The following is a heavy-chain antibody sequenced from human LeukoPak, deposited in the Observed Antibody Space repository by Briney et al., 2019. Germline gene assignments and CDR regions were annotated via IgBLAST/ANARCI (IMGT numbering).Heavy chain of an antibody. V-gene: IGHV4-30-4*01. D-gene: IGHD3-22*01. CDR2: IYYSGST. CDR1: GGSISSGDYY. Sequence: SQTLSLTCTVSGGSISSGDYYWSWIRQPPGKGLEWIGYIYYSGSTYYNPSLKSRVTISVDTSKNQFSLKLSSVTAADTAVYYCARRRGAYYYDSSGYRERNHAFDIWGQGTMVTVSS. CDR3: ARRRGAYYYDSSGYRERNHAFDI. J-gene: IGHJ3*02.